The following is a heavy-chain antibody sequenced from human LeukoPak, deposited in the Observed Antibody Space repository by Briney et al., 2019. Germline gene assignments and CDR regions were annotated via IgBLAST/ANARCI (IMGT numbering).Heavy chain of an antibody. V-gene: IGHV3-23*01. J-gene: IGHJ3*02. CDR1: GFTFSSYA. CDR3: AKDSPPGYCSSTSCYYDAFDI. D-gene: IGHD2-2*01. CDR2: ISGSGGST. Sequence: GGSLRLSCAASGFTFSSYAMSWVRQAPGKGLEWVSAISGSGGSTYYADSVKGRFTISRDNSKNTLYLQMNSLRAEDTAVYYCAKDSPPGYCSSTSCYYDAFDIWGQGTMVTVSS.